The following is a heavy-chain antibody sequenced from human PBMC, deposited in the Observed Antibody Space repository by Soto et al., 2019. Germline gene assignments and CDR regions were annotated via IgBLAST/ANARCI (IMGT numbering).Heavy chain of an antibody. Sequence: PLETLSLTCTVSGGSISSYYCSWIRQPPGKGLEWIGYIYYSGSTNYNPSLKSRVTISVDTSKNQFSLKLSSVTAADTAVYYCARGNWNGMDVWGQGTTVPVSS. D-gene: IGHD1-20*01. CDR3: ARGNWNGMDV. CDR2: IYYSGST. J-gene: IGHJ6*02. CDR1: GGSISSYY. V-gene: IGHV4-59*01.